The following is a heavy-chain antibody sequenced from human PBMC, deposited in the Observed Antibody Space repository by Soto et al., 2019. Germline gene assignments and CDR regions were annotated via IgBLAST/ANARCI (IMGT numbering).Heavy chain of an antibody. D-gene: IGHD6-19*01. CDR2: IYYSGST. CDR1: GGSISSGDYY. Sequence: PSETLSLTCTVSGGSISSGDYYWSWIRQPPGKGLEWIGCIYYSGSTYYNPSLKSRVTISVDTSKNQFSLKLSSVTAADTAVYYCARGVARAVRFDYWGQGTLVTVS. V-gene: IGHV4-30-4*01. CDR3: ARGVARAVRFDY. J-gene: IGHJ4*02.